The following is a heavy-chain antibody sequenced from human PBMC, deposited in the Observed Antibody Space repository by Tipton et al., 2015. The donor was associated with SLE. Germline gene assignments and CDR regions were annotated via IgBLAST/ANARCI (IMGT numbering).Heavy chain of an antibody. CDR2: IYYSGST. V-gene: IGHV4-39*07. J-gene: IGHJ4*02. CDR3: ARDVDRWLFRD. CDR1: GGSISSSSYY. Sequence: TLSLTCTVSGGSISSSSYYWGWIRQPPGKGLEWIGSIYYSGSTYYNPSLKSRVTISVDTSKNQFSLKLSSVTAADTAVYYCARDVDRWLFRDWGQGSLVTVSS. D-gene: IGHD6-19*01.